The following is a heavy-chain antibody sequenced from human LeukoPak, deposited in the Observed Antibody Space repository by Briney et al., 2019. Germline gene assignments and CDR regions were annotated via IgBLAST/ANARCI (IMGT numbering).Heavy chain of an antibody. CDR2: IYYSGST. CDR1: GGSISSYY. D-gene: IGHD5-18*01. Sequence: SETLSLTCTVSGGSISSYYWSWIRQPPGKGLEWIGYIYYSGSTNYNPSLKSRVTISVDTSKNQFSLKLSSVTAADTAVYYCARDGVRLWPDAFDIWGQGTMVTVSS. V-gene: IGHV4-59*01. CDR3: ARDGVRLWPDAFDI. J-gene: IGHJ3*02.